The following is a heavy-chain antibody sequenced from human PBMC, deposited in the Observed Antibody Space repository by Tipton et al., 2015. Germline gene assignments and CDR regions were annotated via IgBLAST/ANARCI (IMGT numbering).Heavy chain of an antibody. Sequence: TLSLTYAVHDESFSGYYWSWIRQPPGKGLEWIGSLYYSGSSYYNPSLKSRVTISVDTSKNQFSLKLTSVTAADTAVYYCARDGGIAARLYYYYGMDVWGQGTTVTVSS. CDR2: LYYSGSS. J-gene: IGHJ6*02. CDR3: ARDGGIAARLYYYYGMDV. V-gene: IGHV4-34*01. D-gene: IGHD6-6*01. CDR1: DESFSGYY.